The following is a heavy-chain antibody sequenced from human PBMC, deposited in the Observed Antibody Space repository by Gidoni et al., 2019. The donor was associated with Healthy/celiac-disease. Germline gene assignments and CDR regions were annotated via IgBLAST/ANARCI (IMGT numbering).Heavy chain of an antibody. V-gene: IGHV3-23*01. J-gene: IGHJ3*02. CDR1: GFTCSSYA. D-gene: IGHD3-22*01. CDR3: AKDRVDYYDSSGYPEKTDAFDI. CDR2: ISVSGGST. Sequence: EVQLLESGGGLVQPGGSLRLSCAASGFTCSSYAMSWVRQAPGKGLEWYSAISVSGGSTYYADSVKGRFTISRDNSKNTLYLQMNSLRAEDTAVYYCAKDRVDYYDSSGYPEKTDAFDIWGQGTMVTVSS.